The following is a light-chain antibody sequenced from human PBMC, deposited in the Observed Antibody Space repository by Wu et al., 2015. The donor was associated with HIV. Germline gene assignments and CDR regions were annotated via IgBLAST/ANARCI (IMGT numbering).Light chain of an antibody. V-gene: IGKV3-11*01. CDR1: HSVDSS. Sequence: TQSPALLSLSPGDTATLSCRASHSVDSSLAWYQQRPGQSPRLLIYDASKRATGTPARFRGSGSGTDFTLTISSLEPEDFAVYYCQQRSYSPLTFGQGTRLEI. CDR3: QQRSYSPLT. CDR2: DAS. J-gene: IGKJ5*01.